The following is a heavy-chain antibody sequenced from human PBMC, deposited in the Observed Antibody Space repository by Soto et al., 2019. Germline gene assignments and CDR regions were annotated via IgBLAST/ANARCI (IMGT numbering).Heavy chain of an antibody. J-gene: IGHJ3*02. CDR3: ARRRHYDFWSGYPPDAFDI. Sequence: ASVKVSCKASGYTFTSYGISWVRQAPGQGLEWMGWISAYNGNTNYAQKLQGRVTMTTDTSTSTAYMELRSLRSDDTAVYYCARRRHYDFWSGYPPDAFDIWGQGXMVT. V-gene: IGHV1-18*01. CDR2: ISAYNGNT. D-gene: IGHD3-3*01. CDR1: GYTFTSYG.